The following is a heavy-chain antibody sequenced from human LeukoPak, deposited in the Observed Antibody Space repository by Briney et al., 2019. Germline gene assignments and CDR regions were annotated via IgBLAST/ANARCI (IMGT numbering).Heavy chain of an antibody. V-gene: IGHV3-20*04. Sequence: GGSLRLSCAASGFTFDDYGISWVRQAPGKGLEWVSCINLNGGSTGYADSVTGRFTISRDNAKNSLYLQMNSLRAEDTAVYYCARVQKSRKSVASAVDCWGQGTVVIVSS. J-gene: IGHJ4*02. D-gene: IGHD5-12*01. CDR1: GFTFDDYG. CDR3: ARVQKSRKSVASAVDC. CDR2: INLNGGST.